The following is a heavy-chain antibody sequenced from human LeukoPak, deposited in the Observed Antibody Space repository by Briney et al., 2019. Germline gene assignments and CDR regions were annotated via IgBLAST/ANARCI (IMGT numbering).Heavy chain of an antibody. Sequence: SQTLSPTCTVSGGSISSGSYYWSWIRQPAGKGLEWIGRIYASGSTNYNPSLKSRVTISVDTSKNQFSLKLSSVTAADTAVYYCASDYYDSSGFNWFDPWGQGTLVTVSS. V-gene: IGHV4-61*02. D-gene: IGHD3-22*01. CDR2: IYASGST. CDR1: GGSISSGSYY. J-gene: IGHJ5*02. CDR3: ASDYYDSSGFNWFDP.